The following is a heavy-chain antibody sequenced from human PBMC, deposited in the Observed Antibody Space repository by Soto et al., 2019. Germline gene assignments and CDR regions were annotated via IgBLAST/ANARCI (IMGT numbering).Heavy chain of an antibody. Sequence: SQTLSLTCAISGDSVSSNSAAWNWIRQSPSRGLEWLGRTYYRSKWYNDYAVSVKSRITINPDTSKNQFSLQLNSATPEDTAVYYCAREADYGDFEGAAFDIWGQGTMVTVSS. D-gene: IGHD4-17*01. J-gene: IGHJ3*02. CDR1: GDSVSSNSAA. CDR3: AREADYGDFEGAAFDI. CDR2: TYYRSKWYN. V-gene: IGHV6-1*01.